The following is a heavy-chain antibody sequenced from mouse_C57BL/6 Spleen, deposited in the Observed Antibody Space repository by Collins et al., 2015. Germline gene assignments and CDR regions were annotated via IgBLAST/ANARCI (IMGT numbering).Heavy chain of an antibody. D-gene: IGHD1-1*01. V-gene: IGHV1-26*01. CDR3: ARSHFGYYGSRNYYAMDY. CDR1: GYTFTDYY. Sequence: SGPELVKPGASVKISCKASGYTFTDYYMNWVKQSHGKSLEWIGDINPNNGGTSYNQKFKGKATLTVDKSSSTAYMELRSLTSEDSAVYYCARSHFGYYGSRNYYAMDYWGQGTSVTVSS. J-gene: IGHJ4*01. CDR2: INPNNGGT.